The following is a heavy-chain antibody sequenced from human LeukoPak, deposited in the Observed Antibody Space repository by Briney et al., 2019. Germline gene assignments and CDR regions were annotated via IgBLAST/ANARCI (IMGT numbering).Heavy chain of an antibody. CDR1: GYTFTGYY. J-gene: IGHJ4*02. CDR3: AREGRSSSSPFDY. D-gene: IGHD6-6*01. V-gene: IGHV1-2*02. CDR2: INPNSGGT. Sequence: GASVKVSCKASGYTFTGYYMHWVRQAPRQGLEWMGWINPNSGGTNYAQKFQGRVTMTRDTSISTAYMELSRLRSDDTAVYYCAREGRSSSSPFDYWGQGTLVTVSS.